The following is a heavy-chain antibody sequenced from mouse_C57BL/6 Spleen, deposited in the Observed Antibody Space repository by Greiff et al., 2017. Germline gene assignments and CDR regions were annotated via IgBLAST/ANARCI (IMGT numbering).Heavy chain of an antibody. CDR1: GFSLTSYG. J-gene: IGHJ1*03. CDR3: ARHDGYHLYFDV. Sequence: VKLVESGPGLVAPSQSLSITCTVSGFSLTSYGVHWVRQPPGKGLEWLVVIWSDGITTYNSALKSRRSISKDNSKSQVFLKMNSLQTDDTAMYYCARHDGYHLYFDVWGTGTTVTVSS. D-gene: IGHD2-3*01. V-gene: IGHV2-6-1*01. CDR2: IWSDGIT.